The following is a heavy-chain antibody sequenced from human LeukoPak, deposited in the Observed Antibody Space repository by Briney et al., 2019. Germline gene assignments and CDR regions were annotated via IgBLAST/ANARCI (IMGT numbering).Heavy chain of an antibody. CDR1: GFTFSSYS. Sequence: GGSLRLSCAASGFTFSSYSMNWVRQAPGKGLEWVSYISSSSSTIYYADSVKGRFTISRDNAKNSLYLQMNSLRAEDTAVYYCARHFTTGSIDHWGQGNLVTVSS. D-gene: IGHD3-9*01. CDR3: ARHFTTGSIDH. CDR2: ISSSSSTI. J-gene: IGHJ4*02. V-gene: IGHV3-48*01.